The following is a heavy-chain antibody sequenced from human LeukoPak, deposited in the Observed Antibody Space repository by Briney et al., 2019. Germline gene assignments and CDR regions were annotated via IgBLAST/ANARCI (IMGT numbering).Heavy chain of an antibody. V-gene: IGHV3-74*01. J-gene: IGHJ4*02. CDR1: GFTFSRYW. Sequence: GGSLRLSCVASGFTFSRYWMHWVRQAPGKGLVWVSRINSDGSDITYADSVKGRFTISRDNAKSTVYLRMNSLRAEDTAVYYCARGSLGDGSLLIDYWGQGTLVTVSS. D-gene: IGHD1-26*01. CDR3: ARGSLGDGSLLIDY. CDR2: INSDGSDI.